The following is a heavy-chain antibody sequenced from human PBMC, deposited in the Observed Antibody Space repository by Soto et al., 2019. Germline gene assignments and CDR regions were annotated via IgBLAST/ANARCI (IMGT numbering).Heavy chain of an antibody. CDR3: AKAGEGWLLVYGMDV. CDR1: GFTFSSYA. J-gene: IGHJ6*02. V-gene: IGHV3-23*01. CDR2: ISGSGGST. D-gene: IGHD2-21*02. Sequence: EVQLLESGGGLVQPGGSLRLSCAASGFTFSSYAMSWVRQAPGKGLEWVSAISGSGGSTYYADSVKGRFTISRDNSKNTLYLQMNRLRAEDTAVYYCAKAGEGWLLVYGMDVWGQGTTVTVSS.